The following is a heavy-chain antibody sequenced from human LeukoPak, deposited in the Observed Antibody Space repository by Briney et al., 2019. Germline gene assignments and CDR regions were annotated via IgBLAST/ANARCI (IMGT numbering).Heavy chain of an antibody. CDR3: VANMYKYMDV. D-gene: IGHD1-1*01. CDR2: ISENGATT. Sequence: GGSLRLSSAVSGLTFSTYAMSWARQAPGRGLEWVSSISENGATTYYADSVKGRFSISRDNSKKTAFLQMNSLRAEDTAVYYAVANMYKYMDVWGKGTTVTVSS. CDR1: GLTFSTYA. J-gene: IGHJ6*03. V-gene: IGHV3-23*01.